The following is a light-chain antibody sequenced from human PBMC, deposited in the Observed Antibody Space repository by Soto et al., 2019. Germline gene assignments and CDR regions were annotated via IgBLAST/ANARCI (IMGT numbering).Light chain of an antibody. J-gene: IGKJ1*01. Sequence: DIQMTQSPSTLSASVGDRVTITCRASQSISSQLAWYQQKPGKAPKLLIYKASSLESGVPSRFSGSGSGTEFTLTISSLQPDDFATYYCQQYSSYWTFGQGTKVDIK. CDR1: QSISSQ. V-gene: IGKV1-5*03. CDR2: KAS. CDR3: QQYSSYWT.